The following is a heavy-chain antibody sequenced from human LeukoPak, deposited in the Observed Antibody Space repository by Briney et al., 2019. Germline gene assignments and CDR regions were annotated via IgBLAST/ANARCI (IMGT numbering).Heavy chain of an antibody. J-gene: IGHJ4*02. V-gene: IGHV3-30*18. CDR1: GFTFSSYG. Sequence: GRSLRLSCAASGFTFSSYGMHWVRQAPGKGLEWVAVISYDGSNKYYADSVKGRFTISRDNSKNTLYLQMNSLRAEDTAVYYCAKQYDSSGPYFDYWGQGTLVTVSS. D-gene: IGHD3-22*01. CDR3: AKQYDSSGPYFDY. CDR2: ISYDGSNK.